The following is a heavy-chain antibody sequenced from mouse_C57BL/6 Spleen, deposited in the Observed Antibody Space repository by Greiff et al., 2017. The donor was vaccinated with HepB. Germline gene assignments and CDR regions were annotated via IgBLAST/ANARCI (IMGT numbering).Heavy chain of an antibody. Sequence: EVNVVESGGGLVQSGRSLRLSCATSGFTFSDFYMEWVRQAPGKGLEWIAASRNKANDYTTEYSASVKGRFIVSRDTSQSILYLQMNALRAEDTAIYYCARDFYYDYEGYAMDYWGQGTSVTVSS. D-gene: IGHD2-4*01. CDR3: ARDFYYDYEGYAMDY. V-gene: IGHV7-1*01. CDR2: SRNKANDYTT. J-gene: IGHJ4*01. CDR1: GFTFSDFY.